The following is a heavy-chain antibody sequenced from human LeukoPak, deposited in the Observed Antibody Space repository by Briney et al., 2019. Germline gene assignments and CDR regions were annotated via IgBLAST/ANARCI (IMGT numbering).Heavy chain of an antibody. J-gene: IGHJ4*02. CDR3: ARETGASSWCYFDY. Sequence: SSETLSLTCTVSGGSISSSSYYWGWIRQPPGKGLEWIGSIYYSGSTYYNPSLKSRVTISVDTSKNQFSLKLSSVTAADTAVYYCARETGASSWCYFDYWGQGTLVTVSS. D-gene: IGHD6-13*01. V-gene: IGHV4-39*07. CDR1: GGSISSSSYY. CDR2: IYYSGST.